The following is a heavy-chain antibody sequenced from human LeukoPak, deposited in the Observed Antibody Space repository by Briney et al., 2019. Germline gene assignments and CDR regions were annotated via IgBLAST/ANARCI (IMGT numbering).Heavy chain of an antibody. V-gene: IGHV3-21*01. CDR1: GFTFSTYS. J-gene: IGHJ4*02. D-gene: IGHD1-7*01. CDR2: ISRSSSYI. CDR3: ASGITGTTSAFDY. Sequence: GGSLRLSCAASGFTFSTYSMNRVRQAPGKGLEWVSSISRSSSYIYYADSLKGRFTISRDNAKNSLYLQMNSLRAEDTAVYYCASGITGTTSAFDYWGQGTLVTVSS.